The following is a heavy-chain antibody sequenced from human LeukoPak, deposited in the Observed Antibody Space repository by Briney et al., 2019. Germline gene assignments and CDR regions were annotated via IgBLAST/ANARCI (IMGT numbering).Heavy chain of an antibody. CDR2: ISWNSGSI. D-gene: IGHD1-26*01. CDR3: AKVSSLGGSYYYGMDV. CDR1: GFTFDDYA. V-gene: IGHV3-9*01. J-gene: IGHJ6*02. Sequence: GESLRLSCAASGFTFDDYAMHWVRQAPGKGLEWVSGISWNSGSIGYADSVKGRFTISRDNAKNSLYLQMNSLRAEDTALYYCAKVSSLGGSYYYGMDVWGQGTTVTVSS.